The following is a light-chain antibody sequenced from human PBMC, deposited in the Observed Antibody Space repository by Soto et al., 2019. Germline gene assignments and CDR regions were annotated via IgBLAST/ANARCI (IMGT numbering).Light chain of an antibody. CDR3: QQYGASPMYA. V-gene: IGKV3-20*01. Sequence: EIVLTQSPGTLSFSPGETASLSCRASQNISSSYLAWYQQRPGQAPRLLIYGATNRATGIPDRFTGSWSGADFTLTINRLEPEDFALYYCQQYGASPMYAFGQGTKLEL. CDR2: GAT. CDR1: QNISSSY. J-gene: IGKJ2*01.